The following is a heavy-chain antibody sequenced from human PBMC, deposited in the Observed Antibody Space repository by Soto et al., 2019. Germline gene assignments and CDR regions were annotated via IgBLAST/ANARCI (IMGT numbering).Heavy chain of an antibody. V-gene: IGHV3-66*01. CDR1: GFTVSSNY. CDR3: ARNDILTGYYEYYFDY. J-gene: IGHJ4*02. CDR2: IYSGGST. Sequence: GGSLRLSCAASGFTVSSNYMSWVRQAPGKGLEWVSVIYSGGSTYYADSVKGSFTISRDNSKNTLYLQMNSLRAEDTAVYYCARNDILTGYYEYYFDYWGQGTLVTVSS. D-gene: IGHD3-9*01.